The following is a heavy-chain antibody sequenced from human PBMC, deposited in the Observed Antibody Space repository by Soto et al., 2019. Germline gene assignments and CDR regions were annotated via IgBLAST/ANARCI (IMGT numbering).Heavy chain of an antibody. CDR3: ARDKPVDIVATNYYYGMDV. J-gene: IGHJ6*02. CDR2: INPNSGGA. D-gene: IGHD5-12*01. V-gene: IGHV1-2*04. CDR1: GYTFTGYY. Sequence: GASVKVSCKASGYTFTGYYMHWVRQAPGQGLEWMGWINPNSGGANYTQKFQGWVTMTRDTSISTAYMELSRLRSDDTAVYYCARDKPVDIVATNYYYGMDVWGQGTTVTVSS.